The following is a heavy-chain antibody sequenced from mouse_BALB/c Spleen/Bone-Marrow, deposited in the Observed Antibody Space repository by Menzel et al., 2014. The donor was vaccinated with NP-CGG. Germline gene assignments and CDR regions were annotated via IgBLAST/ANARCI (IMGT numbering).Heavy chain of an antibody. Sequence: GAELVRPGASVKLSCKASGYTFTSYWINWVKQRPGQGLEWIGNIYPSDSYTNYNQKFKDKATLTVDKSSSTAYMQLSSPTSEDSAVYYCTRSYGSSYEYYFDYWGQGTTLTVSS. CDR2: IYPSDSYT. CDR1: GYTFTSYW. J-gene: IGHJ2*01. V-gene: IGHV1-69*02. D-gene: IGHD1-1*01. CDR3: TRSYGSSYEYYFDY.